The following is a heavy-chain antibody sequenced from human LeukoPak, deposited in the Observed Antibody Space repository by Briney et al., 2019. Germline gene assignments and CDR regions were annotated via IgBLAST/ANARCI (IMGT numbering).Heavy chain of an antibody. J-gene: IGHJ4*02. CDR2: ISGSGGKT. Sequence: GGSLRLSCAASGFTFSIYAMSWVRQAPGKGLKWVSGISGSGGKTDYADSVKGRFTISRDNSKNTLYLQMNSLRAEDTAVYYCAKLGELSLLVVYWGQGTLVTVSS. V-gene: IGHV3-23*01. D-gene: IGHD3-16*02. CDR3: AKLGELSLLVVY. CDR1: GFTFSIYA.